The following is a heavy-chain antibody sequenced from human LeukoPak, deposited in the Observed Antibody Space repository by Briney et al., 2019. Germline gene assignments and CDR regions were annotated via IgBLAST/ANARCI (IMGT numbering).Heavy chain of an antibody. J-gene: IGHJ5*02. V-gene: IGHV4-61*02. D-gene: IGHD1-14*01. CDR1: GGSISSSDYS. CDR2: IYTSGRT. CDR3: ARGPTLPEGWFDP. Sequence: SETLSLTCTVSGGSISSSDYSWSWIRQPAGRGLEWIGLIYTSGRTNYNPSLQSRVTISVDTSKNQFSLKLNSVTAADTALYFCARGPTLPEGWFDPWGQGTLVTVSS.